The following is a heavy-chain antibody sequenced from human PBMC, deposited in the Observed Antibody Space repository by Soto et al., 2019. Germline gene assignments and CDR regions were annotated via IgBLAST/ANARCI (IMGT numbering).Heavy chain of an antibody. CDR3: ARDLVAGKTNWSDP. D-gene: IGHD6-19*01. V-gene: IGHV1-69*01. CDR1: GGTFSSYA. CDR2: IIPIFATA. Sequence: QVQVVQSGAEVKKPGSSVKVSCKASGGTFSSYAISWVRQAPGQGLEWMGGIIPIFATANYAQKFQGRVTITADESTGTAYMELSSLRSEDTAVYYCARDLVAGKTNWSDPWGQGTLFTVSS. J-gene: IGHJ5*02.